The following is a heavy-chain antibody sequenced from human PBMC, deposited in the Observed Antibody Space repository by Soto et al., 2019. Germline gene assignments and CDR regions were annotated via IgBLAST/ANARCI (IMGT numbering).Heavy chain of an antibody. D-gene: IGHD3-10*01. CDR2: IYPGDSDT. CDR1: GYSFSTYW. Sequence: PGESLKISCTGSGYSFSTYWIAWVRQMPGKGLEWMGIIYPGDSDTRYSPSFQGQVTISAGTSTKTAYLQWSSLKASDTAIYYCARNPQFPWFGALTSRAYYFNSWGPGTLVTVSS. J-gene: IGHJ4*02. CDR3: ARNPQFPWFGALTSRAYYFNS. V-gene: IGHV5-51*01.